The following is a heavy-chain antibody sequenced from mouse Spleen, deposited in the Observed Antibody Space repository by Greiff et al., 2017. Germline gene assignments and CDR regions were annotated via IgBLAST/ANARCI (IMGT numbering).Heavy chain of an antibody. CDR2: IDPSDSYT. V-gene: IGHV1-69*01. Sequence: QVQLQQPGAELVMPGASVKLSCKASGYTFTSYWMHWVKQRPGQGLEWIGEIDPSDSYTNYNQKFKGKATLTVDKSSSTAYMQLSSLTSEDSAVYYCARPSDITTVVATRWWYFDVWGTGTTVTVSS. CDR1: GYTFTSYW. J-gene: IGHJ1*03. CDR3: ARPSDITTVVATRWWYFDV. D-gene: IGHD1-1*01.